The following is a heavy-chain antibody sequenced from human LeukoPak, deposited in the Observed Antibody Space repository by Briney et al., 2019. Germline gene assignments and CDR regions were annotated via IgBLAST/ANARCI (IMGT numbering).Heavy chain of an antibody. CDR2: INWNGGNT. D-gene: IGHD6-19*01. J-gene: IGHJ4*02. Sequence: RAGGSLRLSYAASGFTFEDYGMGWVRQVPGKGLEWVSGINWNGGNTGYADSVKGRFTISRDNTKNSLYLQMNSLRAEDTALYYCARDKWAVAGPAIFDYWGQGILVTVSS. CDR3: ARDKWAVAGPAIFDY. V-gene: IGHV3-20*03. CDR1: GFTFEDYG.